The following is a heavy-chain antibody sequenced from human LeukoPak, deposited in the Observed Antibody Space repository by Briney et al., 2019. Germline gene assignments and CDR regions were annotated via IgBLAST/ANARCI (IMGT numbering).Heavy chain of an antibody. CDR1: GFTFSNYW. V-gene: IGHV3-74*01. CDR2: INTDGSTT. J-gene: IGHJ4*02. CDR3: ARVQLARAHDILTGYFDY. Sequence: PGGSLRLSCAASGFTFSNYWMYWVRQGPGKGLVWVSRINTDGSTTNYADSVKGRFTISRDNAKNTLYLEMNSLRAEDTAVYYCARVQLARAHDILTGYFDYWGQGTLVTVSS. D-gene: IGHD3-9*01.